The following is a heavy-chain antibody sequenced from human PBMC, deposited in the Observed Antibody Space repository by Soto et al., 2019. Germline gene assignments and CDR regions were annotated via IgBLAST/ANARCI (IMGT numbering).Heavy chain of an antibody. CDR2: MNQDGSEK. Sequence: EVQLVESGGGLVRPGGSLRLSCAASGFTFSSYWMSWVRQAPGKGLEWVANMNQDGSEKYYVDTVKGRFTISRDNAKNSLYLQMNSLRAEDTAVYYCAKDGVAVAGDWGQGTLVTVSS. D-gene: IGHD6-19*01. CDR3: AKDGVAVAGD. J-gene: IGHJ4*02. V-gene: IGHV3-7*01. CDR1: GFTFSSYW.